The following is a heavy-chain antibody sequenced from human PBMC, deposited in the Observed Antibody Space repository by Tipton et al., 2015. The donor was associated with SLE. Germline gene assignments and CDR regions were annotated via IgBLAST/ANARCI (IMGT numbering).Heavy chain of an antibody. Sequence: TLSLTCAVYGGSFSGYYWSWIRQPPGKGLEWIGEINHSGSTNYNPSLKSLVTISVDTSKNQFSLKLSSVTAADTAVYYCARSWYNCNRGYFDYWGQGTLVTVSS. CDR3: ARSWYNCNRGYFDY. CDR2: INHSGST. D-gene: IGHD1-20*01. CDR1: GGSFSGYY. V-gene: IGHV4-34*01. J-gene: IGHJ4*02.